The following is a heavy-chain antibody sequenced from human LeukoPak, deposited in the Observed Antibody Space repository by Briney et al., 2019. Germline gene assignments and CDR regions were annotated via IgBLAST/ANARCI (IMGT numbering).Heavy chain of an antibody. D-gene: IGHD2-2*01. CDR1: GFTFSSYS. V-gene: IGHV3-21*01. CDR3: ARDRAADIVVVPASDY. CDR2: ISSSSSYI. Sequence: GGSLRLSCAASGFTFSSYSMKWVRQAPGKGLEWVSSISSSSSYIYYADSVKGRFTISRDNAKNSLYLQMNSLRAEDTAVYYCARDRAADIVVVPASDYWGQGTLVTVSS. J-gene: IGHJ4*02.